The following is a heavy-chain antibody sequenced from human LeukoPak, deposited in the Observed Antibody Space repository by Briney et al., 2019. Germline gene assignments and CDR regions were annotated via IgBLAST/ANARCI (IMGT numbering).Heavy chain of an antibody. CDR1: GGSFSGYY. D-gene: IGHD6-13*01. CDR3: ARVKNAGYSSSWYSRHYYYYGMDV. Sequence: SETLSLTCAVYGGSFSGYYWSWIRQPPGKGLEWIGEINHSGSTNYNPSLKSRVTKSVDTSKNQFSLKLSSVTAADTAVYYCARVKNAGYSSSWYSRHYYYYGMDVWGKGTTVTVSS. V-gene: IGHV4-34*01. CDR2: INHSGST. J-gene: IGHJ6*04.